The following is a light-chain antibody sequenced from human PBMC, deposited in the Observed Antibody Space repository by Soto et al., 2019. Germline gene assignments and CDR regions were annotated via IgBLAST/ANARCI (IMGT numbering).Light chain of an antibody. CDR2: DAS. CDR3: QQYNSYRWT. CDR1: QSISSW. J-gene: IGKJ1*01. Sequence: IQMTQSPFTLSASVGDRVTIPFRASQSISSWLAWYQQKPGKAPKLLIYDASSLESGVPSRFSGSGSGTEFTLTISSLQPDDFATYYCQQYNSYRWTFGLGTKVDIK. V-gene: IGKV1-5*01.